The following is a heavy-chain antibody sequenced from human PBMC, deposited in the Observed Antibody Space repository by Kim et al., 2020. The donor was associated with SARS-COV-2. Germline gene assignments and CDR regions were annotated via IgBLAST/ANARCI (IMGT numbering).Heavy chain of an antibody. CDR2: INSDGSLT. D-gene: IGHD4-4*01. CDR3: ARASTDGSTKNDY. Sequence: GGSLRLSCAASGFTFNSYWMHWVRQAPGKGLVWVSRINSDGSLTQYADSVKGRFTISRDNAKNTLYLQMNSLRAEDTAVYFCARASTDGSTKNDYWGQGT. J-gene: IGHJ4*02. CDR1: GFTFNSYW. V-gene: IGHV3-74*03.